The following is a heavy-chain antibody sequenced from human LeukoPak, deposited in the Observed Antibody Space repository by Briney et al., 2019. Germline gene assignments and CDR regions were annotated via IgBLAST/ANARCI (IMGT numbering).Heavy chain of an antibody. V-gene: IGHV3-53*01. Sequence: GGSLRLSCAASGFTVSSNYMSWVRQAPGKGLEWVSVIYSGGSTYYADSVKGRFTISRDNSNNTLYLQMNSLRAEDTALYYCAKDRSLTLPTFERSGYYYYWGQGTLVTVSS. CDR1: GFTVSSNY. CDR3: AKDRSLTLPTFERSGYYYY. J-gene: IGHJ4*02. D-gene: IGHD3-22*01. CDR2: IYSGGST.